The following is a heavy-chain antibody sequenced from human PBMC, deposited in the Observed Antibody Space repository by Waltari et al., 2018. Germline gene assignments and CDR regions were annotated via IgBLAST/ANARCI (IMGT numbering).Heavy chain of an antibody. CDR1: GFTFSSYW. D-gene: IGHD6-13*01. CDR2: IKQDGSEK. CDR3: ARDSSSWLMYYYYYYGMDV. J-gene: IGHJ6*02. Sequence: EVQPVESGGGLVQPGGSLRLSCAASGFTFSSYWMSWVRQAPGKGLEWVANIKQDGSEKYYVDSVKGRFTISRDNAKNSLYLQMNSLRAEDTAVYYCARDSSSWLMYYYYYYGMDVWGQGTTVTVSS. V-gene: IGHV3-7*01.